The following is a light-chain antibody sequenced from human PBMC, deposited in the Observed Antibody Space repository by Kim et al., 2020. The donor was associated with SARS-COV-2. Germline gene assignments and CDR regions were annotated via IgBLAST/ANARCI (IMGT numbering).Light chain of an antibody. CDR3: HQHSNSPPRHT. V-gene: IGKV3-11*01. Sequence: IVLTQSPATLSLSPGERATLSCRASQSVSSYLAWYQQKPGQAPRLLIYDASTRATGIPARFSGSGSGTDFTLTISSLEPEDFAVYYCHQHSNSPPRHTFGEGTKLEI. CDR2: DAS. CDR1: QSVSSY. J-gene: IGKJ2*01.